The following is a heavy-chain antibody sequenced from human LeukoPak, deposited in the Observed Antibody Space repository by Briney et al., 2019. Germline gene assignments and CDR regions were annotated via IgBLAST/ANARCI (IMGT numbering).Heavy chain of an antibody. V-gene: IGHV3-9*01. CDR2: ISWNSGSI. CDR3: AKDTGYSYGWRDDAFDI. J-gene: IGHJ3*02. D-gene: IGHD5-18*01. CDR1: GFTFDDYA. Sequence: GGSLRLSCAASGFTFDDYAMHWVRQAPGKGLEWVSGISWNSGSIGYADSVKGRFTISRDNAKNSLYLQMNSLRAEDTALYYCAKDTGYSYGWRDDAFDIWGQGTMVTVSS.